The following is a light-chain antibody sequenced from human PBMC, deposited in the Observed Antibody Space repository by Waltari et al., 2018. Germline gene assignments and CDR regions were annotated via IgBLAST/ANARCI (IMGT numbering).Light chain of an antibody. V-gene: IGKV1-27*01. CDR1: QGISNY. CDR2: AAY. CDR3: QNSNSVPPT. J-gene: IGKJ4*01. Sequence: DIQMTQSPSSLSASVGDTVTISCRASQGISNYLAWYQQEPGRAPKLLIYAAYALMAGVPSRFSGRGSETDFTLTISSLQPEDVATYYCQNSNSVPPTFGGGTKVEI.